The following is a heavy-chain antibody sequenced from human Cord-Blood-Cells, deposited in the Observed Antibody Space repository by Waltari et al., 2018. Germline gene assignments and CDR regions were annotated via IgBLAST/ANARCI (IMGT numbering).Heavy chain of an antibody. V-gene: IGHV4-34*01. CDR3: ARRDEPGGYFDL. CDR2: INHCGRT. J-gene: IGHJ2*01. D-gene: IGHD3-10*01. Sequence: QVQLQQWGAGLLKPSETLSLTCAVYGGSFSGYYGSWTRQPPGKGLEWIGEINHCGRTNYNPSLKSRVTIAVDTSKNQFSLKLSSVTAADTAVYYCARRDEPGGYFDLWGRGTLVTVSS. CDR1: GGSFSGYY.